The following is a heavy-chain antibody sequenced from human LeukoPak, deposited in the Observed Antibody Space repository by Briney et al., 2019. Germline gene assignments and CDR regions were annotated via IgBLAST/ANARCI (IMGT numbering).Heavy chain of an antibody. V-gene: IGHV1-8*01. CDR2: MNPNSGNT. CDR3: ARGLFGELTYYYYYGMDV. D-gene: IGHD3-10*01. J-gene: IGHJ6*02. CDR1: GYTFTSYD. Sequence: ASVKVSCKASGYTFTSYDINWVRHATGQGLEWMGWMNPNSGNTSYAQKFQGRVTMTRNTSISTAYMELSSLRSEDTAVYYCARGLFGELTYYYYYGMDVWGQGTTVTVSS.